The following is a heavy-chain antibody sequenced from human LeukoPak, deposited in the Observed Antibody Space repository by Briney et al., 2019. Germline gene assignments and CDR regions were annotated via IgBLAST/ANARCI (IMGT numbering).Heavy chain of an antibody. CDR1: GFTFDDYS. Sequence: GGSLRLSCAASGFTFDDYSMHWVRQAPGKGLEWVSGISWNSGSIGYADSVKCRFTISRDNAKNSLYLQMNSLRAEDTALYYCGVRPPDDAFDIWGQGTMVTVSS. CDR3: GVRPPDDAFDI. J-gene: IGHJ3*02. CDR2: ISWNSGSI. D-gene: IGHD2-2*01. V-gene: IGHV3-9*01.